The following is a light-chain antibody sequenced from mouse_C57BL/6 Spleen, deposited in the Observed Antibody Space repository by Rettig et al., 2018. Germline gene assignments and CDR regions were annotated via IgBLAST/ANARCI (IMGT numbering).Light chain of an antibody. CDR3: GQSYSYPFT. CDR1: ENVVTY. CDR2: GAS. V-gene: IGKV6-20*01. Sequence: NIVMTQSPKSMSMSVGERVTLSCKAGENVVTYVSWYQQKPEQSPKLLIYGASNRYTGVPDRFTGSGSATDFTLTISSVQAEDLADYHCGQSYSYPFTFGSGTKLEIK. J-gene: IGKJ4*01.